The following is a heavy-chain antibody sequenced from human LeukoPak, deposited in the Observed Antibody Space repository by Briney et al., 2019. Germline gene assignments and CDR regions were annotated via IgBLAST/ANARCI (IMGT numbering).Heavy chain of an antibody. J-gene: IGHJ6*03. CDR1: GYTFTSYD. Sequence: ASVKVSCKASGYTFTSYDINWVRQATGQGLEWMGWMNPNSGNTGYAQKFQGRVTMTRNTSISTAYMELSSLRSEDTAVYYCATQEITIFGGWAYYYYYMDVWGKGTTVTVSS. D-gene: IGHD3-3*01. V-gene: IGHV1-8*01. CDR3: ATQEITIFGGWAYYYYYMDV. CDR2: MNPNSGNT.